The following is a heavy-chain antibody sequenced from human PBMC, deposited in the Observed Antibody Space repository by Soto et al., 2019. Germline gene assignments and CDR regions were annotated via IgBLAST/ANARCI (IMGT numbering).Heavy chain of an antibody. D-gene: IGHD3-22*01. J-gene: IGHJ4*02. V-gene: IGHV1-18*01. CDR2: ISAYNGNT. CDR1: GYTFTSYG. CDR3: ARDRLRGYDSSGLYS. Sequence: ASVKVSCKASGYTFTSYGISWVRQAPGQGLEWMGWISAYNGNTNFAQKFEDRVTMTTATSTNTVFLELRSLKSDDTAIYYCARDRLRGYDSSGLYSWGQGTLVTVSS.